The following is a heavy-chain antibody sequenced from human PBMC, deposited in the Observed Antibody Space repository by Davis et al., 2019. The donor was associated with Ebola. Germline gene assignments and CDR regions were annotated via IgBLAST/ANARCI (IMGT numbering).Heavy chain of an antibody. CDR1: GFTFSSYA. Sequence: GGSLRLSCAASGFTFSSYAMSWVRQAPGKGLEWVSAISGSGGSTYYADSVKGRFTISRDNSKNTLYLQMNSLRAEDTAVYYCTVAVAGTDFDYWGQGTLVTVSS. D-gene: IGHD6-19*01. V-gene: IGHV3-23*01. CDR3: TVAVAGTDFDY. CDR2: ISGSGGST. J-gene: IGHJ4*02.